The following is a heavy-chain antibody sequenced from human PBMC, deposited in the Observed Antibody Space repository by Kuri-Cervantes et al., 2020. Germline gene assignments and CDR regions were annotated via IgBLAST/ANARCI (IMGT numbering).Heavy chain of an antibody. CDR1: GGTFSSYA. J-gene: IGHJ6*02. CDR2: ISAYNGNT. V-gene: IGHV1-18*01. Sequence: SVKVSCKASGGTFSSYAISWVRQAPGQGLEWMGWISAYNGNTNYAQKLQGRVTMTTDTSTSTAYMELRSLRSDDTAVYYCARVVAGLYYYYGMDVWGQGTTVTVSS. D-gene: IGHD6-19*01. CDR3: ARVVAGLYYYYGMDV.